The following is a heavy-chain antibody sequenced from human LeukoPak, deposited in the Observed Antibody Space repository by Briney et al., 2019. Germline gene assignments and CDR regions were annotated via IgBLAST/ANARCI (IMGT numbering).Heavy chain of an antibody. V-gene: IGHV3-23*01. CDR1: GFTFSSYA. Sequence: QSGGSLRLSCAASGFTFSSYAMSWVRQAPGKGLEWVSSISASGGTTYYADSVKGRFTISRDNSKNTLYLQMLSLRTEDSAIYYCAKDPREYCSSTSCPNWFDPWGQGTLVTVSS. CDR3: AKDPREYCSSTSCPNWFDP. J-gene: IGHJ5*02. D-gene: IGHD2-2*01. CDR2: ISASGGTT.